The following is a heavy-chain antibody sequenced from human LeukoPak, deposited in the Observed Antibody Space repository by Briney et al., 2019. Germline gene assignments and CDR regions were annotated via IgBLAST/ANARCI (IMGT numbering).Heavy chain of an antibody. CDR2: INLDNGGT. V-gene: IGHV1-2*02. D-gene: IGHD5-12*01. CDR3: ARDPSNSGYDYLYYFDY. Sequence: SVKVSCKASGYTFTGYYMHWVRQAPGQGLEWMGWINLDNGGTNYAQKFQGRVTMTRDMSISTAYMELSRLRSDDTAVYYCARDPSNSGYDYLYYFDYWGQGTLVTVSS. CDR1: GYTFTGYY. J-gene: IGHJ4*02.